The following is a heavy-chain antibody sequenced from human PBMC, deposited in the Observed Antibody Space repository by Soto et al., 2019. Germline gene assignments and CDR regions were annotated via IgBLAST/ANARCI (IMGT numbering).Heavy chain of an antibody. V-gene: IGHV4-34*01. CDR2: INDSGTT. CDR1: GGSFSGFY. J-gene: IGHJ6*02. CDR3: ARETSLNVYSHYGMDF. D-gene: IGHD2-8*01. Sequence: SETLSLTCAIYGGSFSGFYWSWIRQPPGKGLEWIGEINDSGTTNYNPSLKSRVTISADTSKTHFSLRLTAVTAADTAVYYCARETSLNVYSHYGMDFWGQGTTFT.